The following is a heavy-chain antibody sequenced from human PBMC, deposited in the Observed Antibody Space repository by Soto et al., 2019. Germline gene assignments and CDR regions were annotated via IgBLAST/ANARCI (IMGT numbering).Heavy chain of an antibody. J-gene: IGHJ4*02. CDR3: ARDRGAFDYGDFYFDY. CDR2: IYYSGST. D-gene: IGHD4-17*01. CDR1: GGSISSYY. V-gene: IGHV4-59*12. Sequence: SETLSLTRTVSGGSISSYYWSWMRQPPGKGLEWIGYIYYSGSTYYNPSLKSRVTISVDTSKNQFSLKLSSVTAADTAVYYCARDRGAFDYGDFYFDYWGQGTLVTVSS.